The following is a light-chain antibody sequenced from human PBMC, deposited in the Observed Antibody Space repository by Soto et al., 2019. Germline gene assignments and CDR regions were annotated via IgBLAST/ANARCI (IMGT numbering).Light chain of an antibody. V-gene: IGKV1-9*01. CDR3: QQLNRFPRT. CDR2: SAS. J-gene: IGKJ1*01. Sequence: DIQLTQSPSFLSASVGDRVTITCRASQDSSSYLAWYQQRPGKVPRFLTHSASTLQSGVPSRFSATGSGTTFTLTISSLQPEDIATYYCQQLNRFPRTFGQGTKAEV. CDR1: QDSSSY.